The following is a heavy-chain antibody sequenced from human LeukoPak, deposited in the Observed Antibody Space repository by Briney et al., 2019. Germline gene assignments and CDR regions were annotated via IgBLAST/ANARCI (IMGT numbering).Heavy chain of an antibody. CDR1: GFTVSSNY. D-gene: IGHD3-3*01. Sequence: PGGSLRLSCAASGFTVSSNYMSWVRQAPGKGLEWVAVIWYDGSDKYYADSVKGRFTISRDNSKNTLYLQMSSLRAEDTAVYYCARAVGPFDYWGQGTLVTVSS. CDR2: IWYDGSDK. J-gene: IGHJ4*02. V-gene: IGHV3-33*08. CDR3: ARAVGPFDY.